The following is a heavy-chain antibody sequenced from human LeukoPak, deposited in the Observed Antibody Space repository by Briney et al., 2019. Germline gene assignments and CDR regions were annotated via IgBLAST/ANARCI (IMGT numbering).Heavy chain of an antibody. CDR2: INPNRGGT. J-gene: IGHJ4*02. CDR3: ARGAGFGELFTLTHLYYFDN. CDR1: GYTFTDYY. D-gene: IGHD3-10*01. V-gene: IGHV1-2*06. Sequence: ASVKVSCKASGYTFTDYYIHWVREAPGQGLEWMGRINPNRGGTNYAQKFQGRVTVTRNTSTSTAYMELSSLRSDDTAVYYCARGAGFGELFTLTHLYYFDNWGQGTLVTVSS.